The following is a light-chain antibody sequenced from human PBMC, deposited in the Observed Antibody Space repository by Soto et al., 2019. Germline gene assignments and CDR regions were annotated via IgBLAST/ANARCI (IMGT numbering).Light chain of an antibody. CDR3: SSYTSSSLYV. Sequence: QSALTQPASLSGSPGQSITISCTGTSSDIGAYDYVSWFQQHPGKAPKLMISEVNNRPSGVSNRFSGSKSGNTASLTISGLQAEDEADYYCSSYTSSSLYVFGTGTKLTVL. CDR2: EVN. J-gene: IGLJ1*01. CDR1: SSDIGAYDY. V-gene: IGLV2-14*01.